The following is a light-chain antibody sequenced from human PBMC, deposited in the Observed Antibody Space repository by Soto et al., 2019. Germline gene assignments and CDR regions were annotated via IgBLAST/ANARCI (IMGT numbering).Light chain of an antibody. CDR2: DVS. CDR3: QQYNNWPFS. J-gene: IGKJ5*01. CDR1: QGVTTN. V-gene: IGKV3-15*01. Sequence: EIVMTQSPGTLSVSPGERATLSCRAGQGVTTNFAWYQQKSGQSPRLLIYDVSIRATGVPARFTGTGSETDFTLTISGLQSDDSAVYFCQQYNNWPFSFGQGTRLDI.